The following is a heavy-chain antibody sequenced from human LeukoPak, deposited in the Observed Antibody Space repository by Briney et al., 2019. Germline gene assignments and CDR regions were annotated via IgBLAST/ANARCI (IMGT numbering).Heavy chain of an antibody. V-gene: IGHV3-23*01. CDR2: ISGSGGST. Sequence: TGGSLRLSCAASGFTFSSYAMSWVRQAPGKGLEGVSAISGSGGSTYYADSVKGRFTISRDNSRNTLYLQMNSLRAEDTAVYYCARVLLWFGELYFGGDYWGQGTLVTVSS. CDR3: ARVLLWFGELYFGGDY. CDR1: GFTFSSYA. D-gene: IGHD3-10*01. J-gene: IGHJ4*02.